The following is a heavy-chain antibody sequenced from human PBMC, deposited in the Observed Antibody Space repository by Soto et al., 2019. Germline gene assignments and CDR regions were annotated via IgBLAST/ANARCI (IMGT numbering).Heavy chain of an antibody. CDR2: FSSDGST. Sequence: EVQLVETGGGLIQLGGSLRLSCAASGFTVSSNSVSWVRPAPGKGLEWVSVFSSDGSTYYADSVKGRFTVSRDPSKNTMSLQMNSLRAEDTALYYCASDNSILGAPFDYWGLGTLVTVSS. CDR1: GFTVSSNS. CDR3: ASDNSILGAPFDY. V-gene: IGHV3-53*02. J-gene: IGHJ4*02. D-gene: IGHD3-16*01.